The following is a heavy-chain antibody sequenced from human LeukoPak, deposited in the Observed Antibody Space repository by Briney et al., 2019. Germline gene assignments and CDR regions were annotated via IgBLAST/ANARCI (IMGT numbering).Heavy chain of an antibody. CDR2: IKSKIDGGTI. V-gene: IGHV3-15*01. CDR1: GFTFSDAW. Sequence: AGSLRLSCVGSGFTFSDAWISWVRQAPGQGLEWVGRIKSKIDGGTIDYAAPVKGRFTISRDDSRNTLYLQMNSLKTEDTAVYYCTTRRQDGCWGQGTLVTVS. J-gene: IGHJ4*02. CDR3: TTRRQDGC. D-gene: IGHD6-25*01.